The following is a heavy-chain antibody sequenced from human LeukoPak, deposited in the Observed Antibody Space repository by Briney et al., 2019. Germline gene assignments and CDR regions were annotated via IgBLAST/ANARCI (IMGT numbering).Heavy chain of an antibody. CDR3: ARREQSLVRGLDS. CDR1: GYSFTSYW. V-gene: IGHV5-51*01. CDR2: TYPGDSDT. Sequence: GESLKISCKVSGYSFTSYWIAWVRQMPGKGLEWMGITYPGDSDTRYSPSFQGQVTISADKSISTAYLQWSSLKASDTAMYYCARREQSLVRGLDSWGQGTLVTVSS. D-gene: IGHD6-19*01. J-gene: IGHJ5*01.